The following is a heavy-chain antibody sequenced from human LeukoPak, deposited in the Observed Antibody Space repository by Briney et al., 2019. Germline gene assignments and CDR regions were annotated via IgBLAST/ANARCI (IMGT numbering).Heavy chain of an antibody. CDR2: ISSSSSYI. J-gene: IGHJ4*02. Sequence: PGGSLRLSCAASGFTFSSYSMNWVRQAPGKGLEWVSSISSSSSYIYYADSVKGRFTISRDNAKNSLYLQMNSLRDEDTAVYYCARGATNMAYFDCWGQGTLVTVSS. CDR1: GFTFSSYS. CDR3: ARGATNMAYFDC. D-gene: IGHD2/OR15-2a*01. V-gene: IGHV3-21*01.